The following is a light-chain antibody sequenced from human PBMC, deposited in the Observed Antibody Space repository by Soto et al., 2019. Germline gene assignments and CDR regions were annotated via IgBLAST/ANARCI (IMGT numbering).Light chain of an antibody. V-gene: IGLV1-40*01. Sequence: QSVLTQPPSVSGAPGQRVSIFCSGSSSNIGADYHVHWYQQFPGTAPRLLIYGDTNRPSGVPGRFSGSKSDTSASLVITGLQAEDEADYYCQSYDTSRRSYVFGAGTKLTVL. CDR1: SSNIGADYH. CDR3: QSYDTSRRSYV. CDR2: GDT. J-gene: IGLJ1*01.